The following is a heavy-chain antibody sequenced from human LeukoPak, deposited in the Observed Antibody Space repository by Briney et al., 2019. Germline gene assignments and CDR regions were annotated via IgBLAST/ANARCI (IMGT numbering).Heavy chain of an antibody. V-gene: IGHV3-23*01. CDR3: ARGTAISGSITGTTYFFDY. Sequence: PGGSLRLSCTTSGFTFSSYALSWVRQAPGKGLEWVSGIRVSGSTYYPDSVTGRFTISRDNSENTLYLQMSGLRAEDTAIYYCARGTAISGSITGTTYFFDYWGQGTLVTVSS. CDR2: IRVSGST. CDR1: GFTFSSYA. D-gene: IGHD1-20*01. J-gene: IGHJ4*02.